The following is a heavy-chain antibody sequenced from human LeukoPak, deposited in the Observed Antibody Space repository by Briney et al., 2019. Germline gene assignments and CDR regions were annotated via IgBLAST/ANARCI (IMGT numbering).Heavy chain of an antibody. CDR1: GFTFSSYA. Sequence: GGSLRLSCTASGFTFSSYAMTWLRQSPGKGLESVSSVRPSGGQTVYADVRTHYADSVRGRVTISRDDFKGTLYLQMNSLRGDDTAVYYCAKDWHRGGLVTSLDFWGQGVLVTVSA. J-gene: IGHJ4*02. V-gene: IGHV3-23*01. CDR2: VRPSGGQTVYADVRT. CDR3: AKDWHRGGLVTSLDF. D-gene: IGHD2-21*02.